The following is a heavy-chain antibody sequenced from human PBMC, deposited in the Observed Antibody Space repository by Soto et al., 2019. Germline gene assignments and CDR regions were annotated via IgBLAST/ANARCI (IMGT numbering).Heavy chain of an antibody. D-gene: IGHD3-3*01. CDR2: MNPNSGNT. CDR1: GYTFTSYD. CDR3: ARGLRPFWSGYSRYYYYYMDV. V-gene: IGHV1-8*01. Sequence: ASVKVSCKASGYTFTSYDINWVRQATGQGLEWMGWMNPNSGNTGYAQKFQGRVTMTRNTSISTAYMELSSLRSEDTAVYYCARGLRPFWSGYSRYYYYYMDVWGKGTTVTVSS. J-gene: IGHJ6*03.